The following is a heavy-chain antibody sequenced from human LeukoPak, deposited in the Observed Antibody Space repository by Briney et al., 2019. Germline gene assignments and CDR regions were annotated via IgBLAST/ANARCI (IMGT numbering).Heavy chain of an antibody. V-gene: IGHV4-39*01. Sequence: SETLSLTCTVSGGSISSSRYYWSWIRQPPGKGLEWIGSIYHSGSTYYNPSLKSRVTISVDTSKNQFSLKLSSVTAADTAVYYCARLRYSSGWYYFDYWGQGTLVTVSS. CDR3: ARLRYSSGWYYFDY. CDR1: GGSISSSRYY. J-gene: IGHJ4*02. CDR2: IYHSGST. D-gene: IGHD6-19*01.